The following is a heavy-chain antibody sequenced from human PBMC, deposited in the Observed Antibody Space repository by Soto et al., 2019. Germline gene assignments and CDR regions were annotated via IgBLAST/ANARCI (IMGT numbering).Heavy chain of an antibody. CDR2: ISGSGGST. V-gene: IGHV3-23*01. J-gene: IGHJ6*03. D-gene: IGHD6-13*01. CDR1: EFTSRSYA. CDR3: AKTLEAAAGQGFYYYYYYMDV. Sequence: GGPNRLSSGASEFTSRSYAMRWVSQAPGKGLEWVSAISGSGGSTYYADSVKGRFTISRDNSKNTLYLQMNSLRAEDTAVYYCAKTLEAAAGQGFYYYYYYMDVWGKGTTVSVSS.